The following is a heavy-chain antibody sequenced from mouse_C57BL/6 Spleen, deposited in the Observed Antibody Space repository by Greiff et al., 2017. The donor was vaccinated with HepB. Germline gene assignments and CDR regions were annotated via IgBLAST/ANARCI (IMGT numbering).Heavy chain of an antibody. CDR2: ISDGGSYT. CDR1: GFTFSSYA. CDR3: ARDQGGIYYDAMDY. D-gene: IGHD2-1*01. V-gene: IGHV5-4*01. J-gene: IGHJ4*01. Sequence: EVMLVESGGGLVKPGGSLKLSCAASGFTFSSYAMSWVRQTPEKRLEWVATISDGGSYTYYPDNVKGRFTISRDNAKNNLYLQMSHLKSEDTAMYYCARDQGGIYYDAMDYWGQGTSVTVSS.